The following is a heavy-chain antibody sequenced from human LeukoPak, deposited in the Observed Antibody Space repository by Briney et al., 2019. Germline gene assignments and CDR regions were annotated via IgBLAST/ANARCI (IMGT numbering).Heavy chain of an antibody. CDR2: VYYSGST. J-gene: IGHJ4*02. CDR1: GGSISSGGYY. D-gene: IGHD4-11*01. Sequence: SETLSLTCTVSGGSISSGGYYWSWIRQHPGKGLEWIGYVYYSGSTYYNPSIKSGVTISVDTSKNQFSLKLSSVTAADTAVYYCARSLYSNYVVHYWGQGTLVTVSS. CDR3: ARSLYSNYVVHY. V-gene: IGHV4-31*03.